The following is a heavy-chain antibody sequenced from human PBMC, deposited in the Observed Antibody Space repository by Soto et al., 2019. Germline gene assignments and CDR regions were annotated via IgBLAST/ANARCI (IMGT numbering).Heavy chain of an antibody. CDR2: ISAYNGNT. D-gene: IGHD6-13*01. J-gene: IGHJ6*02. V-gene: IGHV1-18*01. CDR3: VTTGYSSTWPIGYGMDV. Sequence: QVQLVQSGAEVKKPGASVKVSCKASGYTFTSYGISWVRQAPGQGLEWMGWISAYNGNTNYAQKLQGRVTMTTDTSTSTAYMELRSLRSDDTAVYYCVTTGYSSTWPIGYGMDVWGQGTTVTVSS. CDR1: GYTFTSYG.